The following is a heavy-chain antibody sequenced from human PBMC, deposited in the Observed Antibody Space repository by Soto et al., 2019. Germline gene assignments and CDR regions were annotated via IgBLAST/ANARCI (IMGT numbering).Heavy chain of an antibody. Sequence: GASVKVSCKASDYTFTSYGIIWVRQAPGQGLEWFGWISVYNGNTNYAQKFRGRVTMTTDISTTTAYMEMRSLRSDDTAVYYCARSGSSWNLREFDYWGQGTLVPVSS. D-gene: IGHD6-13*01. CDR2: ISVYNGNT. V-gene: IGHV1-18*01. CDR3: ARSGSSWNLREFDY. J-gene: IGHJ4*02. CDR1: DYTFTSYG.